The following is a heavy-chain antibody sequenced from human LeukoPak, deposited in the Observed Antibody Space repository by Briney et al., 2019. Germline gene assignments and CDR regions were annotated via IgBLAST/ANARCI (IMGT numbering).Heavy chain of an antibody. J-gene: IGHJ3*02. D-gene: IGHD3-10*01. CDR3: ARIYVLLWGGDPERAFDI. Sequence: SETLSLTCAVYGGSFSGYYWSWIRQPPGKGLEWIGEINHSGSTNYNPSLKSRVTISVDTSKNQFSLKLSSVTAADTAVYYCARIYVLLWGGDPERAFDIWGQGTMVTVSS. V-gene: IGHV4-34*01. CDR1: GGSFSGYY. CDR2: INHSGST.